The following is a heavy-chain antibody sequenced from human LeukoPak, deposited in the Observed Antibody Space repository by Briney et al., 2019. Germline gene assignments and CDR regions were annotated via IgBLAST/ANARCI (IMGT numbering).Heavy chain of an antibody. J-gene: IGHJ4*02. CDR2: IYTSGST. D-gene: IGHD3-10*01. V-gene: IGHV4-4*07. CDR3: ARSRGGSGIPDYFDY. CDR1: GGSISSYY. Sequence: KPSETLSLTCTVSGGSISSYYWSWIRQPAGKGLEWIGRIYTSGSTDYNPSLKSRVTMSVDTSKNQFSLKLSSVTAADTAVYYCARSRGGSGIPDYFDYWGQGTLVTVSS.